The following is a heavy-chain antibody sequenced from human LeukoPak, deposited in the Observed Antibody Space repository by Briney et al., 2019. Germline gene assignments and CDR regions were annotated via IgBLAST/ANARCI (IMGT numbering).Heavy chain of an antibody. V-gene: IGHV1-2*02. Sequence: EASVKSSSKASGYTFTAYYMHWVRQAPRQGREWMGWINPHNGGTNYAQKFQGSDTMTRDTYINTAYMELSGLTSDDAALYYCARDEWLFDYWGQGTLVTVSS. CDR2: INPHNGGT. D-gene: IGHD5-12*01. CDR3: ARDEWLFDY. J-gene: IGHJ4*02. CDR1: GYTFTAYY.